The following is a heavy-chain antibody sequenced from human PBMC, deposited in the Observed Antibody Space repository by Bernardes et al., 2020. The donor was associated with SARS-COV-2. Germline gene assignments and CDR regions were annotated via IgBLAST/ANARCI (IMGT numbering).Heavy chain of an antibody. CDR3: AIPPTNYDRYGMDV. Sequence: ASVKVSCKASGYTFTGYYIHWVRQAPGQGLEWMGWINPNSGGTNYAQNFQGRVTMTRDTSISTAYMELSRLRSDDTAVYYCAIPPTNYDRYGMDVWGQGTTVTVSS. V-gene: IGHV1-2*02. D-gene: IGHD3-22*01. CDR2: INPNSGGT. CDR1: GYTFTGYY. J-gene: IGHJ6*02.